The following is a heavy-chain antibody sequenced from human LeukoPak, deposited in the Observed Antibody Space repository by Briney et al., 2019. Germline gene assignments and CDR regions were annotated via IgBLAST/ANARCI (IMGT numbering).Heavy chain of an antibody. CDR2: IYTSGST. Sequence: LETLSLTCTVSGGSISSYYWSWIRQPAGKGLEWIGRIYTSGSTNYNPSLKSRVAMSVDTSKNQFSLKLNSVTAADTAVYYCARELINFFDYWGQGILVTVSS. CDR3: ARELINFFDY. V-gene: IGHV4-4*07. J-gene: IGHJ4*02. CDR1: GGSISSYY.